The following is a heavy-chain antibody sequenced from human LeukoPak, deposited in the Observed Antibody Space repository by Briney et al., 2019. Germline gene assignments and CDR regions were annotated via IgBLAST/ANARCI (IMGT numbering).Heavy chain of an antibody. CDR3: ARASYHTSGYVFDY. Sequence: GGSLRLPCAAFGFTFSSYEMNWVRQAPGKGLEWVSYISSSGTTIYYADSVKGLFTISRDNAKNSLYLQMNSLRAEDTAVYYCARASYHTSGYVFDYWGQGTLVTVSS. V-gene: IGHV3-48*03. D-gene: IGHD3-22*01. CDR1: GFTFSSYE. J-gene: IGHJ4*02. CDR2: ISSSGTTI.